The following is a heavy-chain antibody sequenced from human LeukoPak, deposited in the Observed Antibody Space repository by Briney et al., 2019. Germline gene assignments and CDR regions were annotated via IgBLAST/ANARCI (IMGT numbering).Heavy chain of an antibody. D-gene: IGHD5-12*01. Sequence: SETLSLTCTVSGGSISSYYWSWIRQPPGKGLEWIGYIYYSGSTNYNPSLKSRVTISLDTSKNQFSLKLSSVTAADTAVYYCARAKMRYTATYYFDYWGQGTLVTVSS. V-gene: IGHV4-59*01. CDR2: IYYSGST. CDR3: ARAKMRYTATYYFDY. CDR1: GGSISSYY. J-gene: IGHJ4*02.